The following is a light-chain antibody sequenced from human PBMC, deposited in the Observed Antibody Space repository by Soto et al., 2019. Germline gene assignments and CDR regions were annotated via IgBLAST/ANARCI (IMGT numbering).Light chain of an antibody. V-gene: IGLV2-14*01. CDR3: SSYTSSSPS. CDR1: SSDVGGYNY. CDR2: EVS. Sequence: QSALTQPASVSGSPGQSITISSTGTSSDVGGYNYVSWYQQHPGKAPKLMIYEVSNRPSGVSNRFSGSKSGNTASLTISGLQAEDEADYYCSSYTSSSPSFGGGTKLTVL. J-gene: IGLJ2*01.